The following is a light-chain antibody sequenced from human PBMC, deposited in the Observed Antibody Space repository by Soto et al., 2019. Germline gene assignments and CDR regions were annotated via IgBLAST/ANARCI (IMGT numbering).Light chain of an antibody. CDR3: QQYGSSSYT. V-gene: IGKV3-20*01. CDR1: QSVSRSY. CDR2: GAS. J-gene: IGKJ2*01. Sequence: DIVLTQSPGTLSLSPGERATLSCRASQSVSRSYLAWYQQKPGQAPRILIYGASSRATGIPDRFSDSGSGTDFTLTISRLEPEDFAEYYCQQYGSSSYTFGQGTKLEIK.